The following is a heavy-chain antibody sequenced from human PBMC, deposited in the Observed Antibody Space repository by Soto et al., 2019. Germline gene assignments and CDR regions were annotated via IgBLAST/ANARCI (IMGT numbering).Heavy chain of an antibody. CDR1: GFIASNYA. D-gene: IGHD1-26*01. J-gene: IGHJ4*02. Sequence: PGGSLRLSCAASGFIASNYAMSWVRQAPGKGLECVSGFSGSGGATFYADSVKGRSTISRDSSKNTIYLQMDRLRADDTAVYYCAKAVGDYWGRGTLVTVSS. CDR3: AKAVGDY. V-gene: IGHV3-23*01. CDR2: FSGSGGAT.